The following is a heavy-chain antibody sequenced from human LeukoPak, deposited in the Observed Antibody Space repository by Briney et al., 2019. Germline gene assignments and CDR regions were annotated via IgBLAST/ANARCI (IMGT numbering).Heavy chain of an antibody. J-gene: IGHJ4*02. Sequence: GGSLRLSCAASGFTFSTYGMHWVRRAPGKGLEWVAFIRNDGSTKYYADSVRGRFTISRDNSKNTLYLQMNSLRAEDTALYYCARTYSSSWGIIDYWGQGTLVTVSS. CDR2: IRNDGSTK. CDR1: GFTFSTYG. D-gene: IGHD2-2*01. V-gene: IGHV3-30*02. CDR3: ARTYSSSWGIIDY.